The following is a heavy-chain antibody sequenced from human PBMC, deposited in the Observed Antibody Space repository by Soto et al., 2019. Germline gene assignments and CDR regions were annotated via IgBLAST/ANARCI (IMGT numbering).Heavy chain of an antibody. J-gene: IGHJ4*02. Sequence: GGSLRLSCAASGFTFSDYYMSWIRQAPGKGLEWVSYISSSGSTIYYADSVKGRFTISRDNAKNSLYLQMNSLRAEDTAVYYCARGDANLGYCSSTSCYHLIDYWGQGTLVTVSS. D-gene: IGHD2-2*01. V-gene: IGHV3-11*01. CDR2: ISSSGSTI. CDR3: ARGDANLGYCSSTSCYHLIDY. CDR1: GFTFSDYY.